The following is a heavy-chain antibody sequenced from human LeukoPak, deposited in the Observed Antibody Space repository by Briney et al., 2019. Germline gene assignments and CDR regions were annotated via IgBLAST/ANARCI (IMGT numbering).Heavy chain of an antibody. D-gene: IGHD3-10*01. Sequence: ASVKVSCKASGYTFTDYYIHWVRQAPGQGLEWMGWVDPNSGGSNYAQTFQGRITMTRDTSISTAYMDLSRLRSDDTAMYYCARREIGSGSYRSPNYWGQGTLVTVSS. CDR1: GYTFTDYY. J-gene: IGHJ4*02. CDR2: VDPNSGGS. CDR3: ARREIGSGSYRSPNY. V-gene: IGHV1-2*02.